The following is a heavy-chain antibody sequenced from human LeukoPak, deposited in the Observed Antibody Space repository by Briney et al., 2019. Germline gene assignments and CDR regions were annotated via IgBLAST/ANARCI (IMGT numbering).Heavy chain of an antibody. CDR3: AREVLRSGWYGGAFDY. D-gene: IGHD6-19*01. Sequence: SETLSLTCTVSGAYINSHYWTWIRQPPGKGLEWIGYIYDTGNTNYNPSLKSRVIISVDTSKNQFFLKLNSVTAADTAVYYCAREVLRSGWYGGAFDYWGQGTLVTVSS. CDR2: IYDTGNT. CDR1: GAYINSHY. J-gene: IGHJ4*02. V-gene: IGHV4-59*11.